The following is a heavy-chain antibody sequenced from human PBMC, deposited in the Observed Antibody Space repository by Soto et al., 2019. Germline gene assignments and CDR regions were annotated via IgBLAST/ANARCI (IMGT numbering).Heavy chain of an antibody. Sequence: VASVKVSCKASGYTFTSYGISWVRQAPGQGLEWMGWISAYNGNTNYAQKLQGRVTMTTDTSTSTAYMELRSLRSDDTAVYYCARDMVYYYGSGSYPGPVDYWGQGTLVTVSS. CDR2: ISAYNGNT. V-gene: IGHV1-18*01. CDR1: GYTFTSYG. D-gene: IGHD3-10*01. CDR3: ARDMVYYYGSGSYPGPVDY. J-gene: IGHJ4*02.